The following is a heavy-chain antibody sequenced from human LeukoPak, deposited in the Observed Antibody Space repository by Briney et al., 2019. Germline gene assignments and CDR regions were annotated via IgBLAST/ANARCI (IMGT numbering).Heavy chain of an antibody. J-gene: IGHJ4*02. D-gene: IGHD6-13*01. Sequence: SQTLSPTCAISGDSVSGSSVAWNWIRQSPSRGLEWLGRTYYRSKWYNDYAESVKGRITINPDTSKNQFSLQLSSVTPEDTAVYYCTGHSSSWMLFDIWGQGTLVTVSS. CDR3: TGHSSSWMLFDI. CDR2: TYYRSKWYN. V-gene: IGHV6-1*01. CDR1: GDSVSGSSVA.